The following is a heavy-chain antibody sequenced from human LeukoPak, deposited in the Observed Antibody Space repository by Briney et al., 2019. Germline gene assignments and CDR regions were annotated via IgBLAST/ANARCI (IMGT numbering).Heavy chain of an antibody. CDR3: ARGSGIAVAGP. CDR2: INHSGST. J-gene: IGHJ5*02. CDR1: GGPFSGYY. Sequence: SETLSLTCAVYGGPFSGYYWSWIRQPPGKGLEWIGEINHSGSTNYNPSLKSRVTISVDTSKNQFSLKLSSVTAADTAVYYCARGSGIAVAGPWGQGTLVTVSS. D-gene: IGHD6-19*01. V-gene: IGHV4-34*01.